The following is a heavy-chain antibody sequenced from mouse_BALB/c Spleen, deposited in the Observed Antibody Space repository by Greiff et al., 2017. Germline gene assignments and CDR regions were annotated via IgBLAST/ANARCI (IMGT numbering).Heavy chain of an antibody. CDR1: GYAFSSYW. CDR3: AREAYYYGSRGYFDV. D-gene: IGHD1-1*01. Sequence: QVQLKQSGAELVRPGSSVKISCKASGYAFSSYWMNWVKQRPGQGLEWIGQIYPGDGDTNYNGKFKGKATLTADKSSSTAYMQLSSLTSEDSAVYYCAREAYYYGSRGYFDVWGAGTTVTVSS. V-gene: IGHV1-80*01. CDR2: IYPGDGDT. J-gene: IGHJ1*01.